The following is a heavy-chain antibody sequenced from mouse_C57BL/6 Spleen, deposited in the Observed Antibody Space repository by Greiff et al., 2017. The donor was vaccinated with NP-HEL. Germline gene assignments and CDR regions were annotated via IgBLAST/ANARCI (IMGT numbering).Heavy chain of an antibody. V-gene: IGHV5-4*01. CDR3: ARDRGSGAMDY. D-gene: IGHD3-1*01. CDR1: GFTFSSYA. Sequence: EVQLVESGGGLVKPGGSLKLSCAASGFTFSSYAMSWVRQTPEKRLEWVATISDGGSYTYYPDNVKGRFTISRDNAKNNLYLQMSHLKSEDTAMYYCARDRGSGAMDYWGQGTSVTVSS. J-gene: IGHJ4*01. CDR2: ISDGGSYT.